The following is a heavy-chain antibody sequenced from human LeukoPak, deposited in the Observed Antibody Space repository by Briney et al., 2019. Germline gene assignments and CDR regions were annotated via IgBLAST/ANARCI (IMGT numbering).Heavy chain of an antibody. Sequence: GGSLRLSCAASGFTFSSYGMHWVRQAPGKGLEWVAVISYDGSNKYYADSVKGRFTISRDNSKNTLYLQMNSLRAEDTAVYYRAREWYYYDSSGCFDYWGQGTLVTVSS. CDR2: ISYDGSNK. V-gene: IGHV3-30*03. J-gene: IGHJ4*02. D-gene: IGHD3-22*01. CDR1: GFTFSSYG. CDR3: AREWYYYDSSGCFDY.